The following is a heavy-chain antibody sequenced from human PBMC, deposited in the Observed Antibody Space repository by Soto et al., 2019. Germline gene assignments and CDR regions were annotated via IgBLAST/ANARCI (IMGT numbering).Heavy chain of an antibody. CDR2: IIPIFGTS. CDR3: ARIALPSAINDWFAP. Sequence: QVQLVQSGAEVKKPGSSVKVSCKASGGTFTTYAISWVRQAPGQGLECMGGIIPIFGTSNYAQKFQGRVTCSADTYTSTAYRELCSRRSEDTAVYYCARIALPSAINDWFAPWGQGTLVAVSS. V-gene: IGHV1-69*06. D-gene: IGHD2-2*01. CDR1: GGTFTTYA. J-gene: IGHJ5*02.